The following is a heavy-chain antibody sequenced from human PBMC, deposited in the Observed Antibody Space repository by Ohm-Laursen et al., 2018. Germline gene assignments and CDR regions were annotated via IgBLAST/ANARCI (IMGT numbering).Heavy chain of an antibody. CDR1: GFTFSSYA. Sequence: GQTLSLTCAASGFTFSSYAMSWVRQAPGKGLEWVSSISTSGSGTYYANSVKGPFTISRDNIKSTLYLQMNNLRAEDTAVYYCAKGSANLGDYWGQGTLVTVSS. J-gene: IGHJ4*02. CDR3: AKGSANLGDY. CDR2: ISTSGSGT. V-gene: IGHV3-23*01.